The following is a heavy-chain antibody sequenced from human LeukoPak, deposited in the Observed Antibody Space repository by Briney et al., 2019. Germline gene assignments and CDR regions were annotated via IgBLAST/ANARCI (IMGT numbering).Heavy chain of an antibody. CDR2: ISAYNGNT. Sequence: ASVKVSWKASGYTFTSYGISWVRQAPGQGLEWMGWISAYNGNTNYAQKLQGRVTMTTDTSTSTAYMELRSLRSDDTAVYYCARVVGWWVVTAPSYFDYWGQGTLVTVSS. CDR1: GYTFTSYG. V-gene: IGHV1-18*01. D-gene: IGHD2-21*02. CDR3: ARVVGWWVVTAPSYFDY. J-gene: IGHJ4*02.